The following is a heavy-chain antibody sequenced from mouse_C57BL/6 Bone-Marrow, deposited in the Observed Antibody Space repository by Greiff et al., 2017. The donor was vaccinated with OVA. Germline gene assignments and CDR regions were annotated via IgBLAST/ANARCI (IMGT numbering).Heavy chain of an antibody. CDR3: TFITTVVAKGYFDV. D-gene: IGHD1-1*01. CDR1: GFTIKDDY. J-gene: IGHJ1*03. Sequence: EVQLQQSGAELVRPGASVKLSCTASGFTIKDDYMHWVKQRPEQGLEWIGWIDPENGDTEYASKFQGKATITADTSSNTAYLQLSSLTSEDTAVYYCTFITTVVAKGYFDVWGTGTTVTVSS. CDR2: IDPENGDT. V-gene: IGHV14-4*01.